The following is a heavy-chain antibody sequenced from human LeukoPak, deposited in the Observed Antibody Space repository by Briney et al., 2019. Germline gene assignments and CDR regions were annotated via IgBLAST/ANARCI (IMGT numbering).Heavy chain of an antibody. CDR1: GYTFTSYY. J-gene: IGHJ4*02. Sequence: ASVKVSCKTSGYTFTSYYMYWVRQAPGQGLEWMGVINPSGAGTSYAQKFQGRVTMTRDTSTSTVYMELSSLRSEDTAVYYCARALSSGYSSDWYTGFDYWGQGTLVTVSS. CDR2: INPSGAGT. CDR3: ARALSSGYSSDWYTGFDY. D-gene: IGHD6-19*01. V-gene: IGHV1-46*01.